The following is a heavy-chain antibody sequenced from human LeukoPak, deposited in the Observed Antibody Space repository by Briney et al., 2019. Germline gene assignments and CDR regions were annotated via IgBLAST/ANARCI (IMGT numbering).Heavy chain of an antibody. CDR2: IIPIFGTA. CDR3: ARDHGMGATPGGDY. V-gene: IGHV1-69*01. Sequence: ASVKVSCKASGGTFSSYAISWVRQAPGQGLEWMGGIIPIFGTANYAQKFQGRVTITADESTSTAYMELSSLRAEDTAVYYCARDHGMGATPGGDYWGQGTLVTVSS. D-gene: IGHD1-26*01. J-gene: IGHJ4*02. CDR1: GGTFSSYA.